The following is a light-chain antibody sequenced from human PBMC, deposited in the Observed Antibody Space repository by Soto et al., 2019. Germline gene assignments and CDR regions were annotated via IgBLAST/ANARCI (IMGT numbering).Light chain of an antibody. J-gene: IGKJ1*01. CDR2: GAS. V-gene: IGKV1-5*01. Sequence: DIQMTQSPSTLSASVGDRVTFTCRASQSVSIWLAWYQQKPGKAPKLLISGASTLESGVPSRFSGSGSGTEFTLTISSLQHDDFATYYCQQYKNYFTFGQGTKVEIK. CDR1: QSVSIW. CDR3: QQYKNYFT.